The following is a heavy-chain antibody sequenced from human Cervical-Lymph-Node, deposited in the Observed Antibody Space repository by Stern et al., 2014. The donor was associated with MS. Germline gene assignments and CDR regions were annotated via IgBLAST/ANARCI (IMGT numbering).Heavy chain of an antibody. D-gene: IGHD3-10*01. V-gene: IGHV1-69*01. Sequence: QVQLMQSGAEVKKPGSSVKVSCRASGGTFSNYDISWVRQAPGQGLEWMGGIIPIIGPPNYAQKFQGRVTITADESTSTAYMELSSLRSDDTAVYYCALGGFGHYFEYWGQGTLVTVSS. J-gene: IGHJ4*02. CDR2: IIPIIGPP. CDR3: ALGGFGHYFEY. CDR1: GGTFSNYD.